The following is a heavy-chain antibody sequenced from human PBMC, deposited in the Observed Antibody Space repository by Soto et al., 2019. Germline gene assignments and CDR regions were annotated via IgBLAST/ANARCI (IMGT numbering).Heavy chain of an antibody. CDR2: ISYDGSNK. CDR3: ARDRKGTSYYYYGMDV. J-gene: IGHJ6*02. V-gene: IGHV3-30-3*01. D-gene: IGHD2-2*01. Sequence: GGSLRLSCAASGFTFSSYAMHWVRQTPGKGLEWVAVISYDGSNKYYADSVKGRFTISRDNSKNTLYLQMNSLRAEDTAVYYCARDRKGTSYYYYGMDVWGQGTTVTVSS. CDR1: GFTFSSYA.